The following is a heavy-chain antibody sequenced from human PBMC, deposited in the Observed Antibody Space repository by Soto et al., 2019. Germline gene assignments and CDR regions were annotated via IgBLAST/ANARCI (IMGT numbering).Heavy chain of an antibody. Sequence: QVQLQESGPGLVKPSQTLSLTCTVSGGSISSDGYYWSWIRQHPGKGLEWMGYIYYSGSTYYNPYLKSRITISVDTSKNQFSLNLSSMTAADTAVYYCERHRGDYGMDVWGQGTTVTVSS. CDR2: IYYSGST. V-gene: IGHV4-31*03. J-gene: IGHJ6*02. CDR1: GGSISSDGYY. D-gene: IGHD3-10*01. CDR3: ERHRGDYGMDV.